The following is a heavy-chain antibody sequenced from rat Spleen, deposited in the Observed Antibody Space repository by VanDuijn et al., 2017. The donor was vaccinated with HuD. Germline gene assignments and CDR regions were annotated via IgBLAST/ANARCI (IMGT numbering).Heavy chain of an antibody. D-gene: IGHD1-9*01. CDR3: ARKATGIPLFDY. CDR2: ISYDGSST. CDR1: GFTFSDYY. V-gene: IGHV5-29*01. J-gene: IGHJ2*01. Sequence: EVQLVESDGGLVQPGRSLKLSCAASGFTFSDYYMAWVRQAPTKGLEWVAAISYDGSSTYYRDSVKGRFTISRDNAKSTLYLQMDSLRSEDTATYYCARKATGIPLFDYWGQGVMVTVSS.